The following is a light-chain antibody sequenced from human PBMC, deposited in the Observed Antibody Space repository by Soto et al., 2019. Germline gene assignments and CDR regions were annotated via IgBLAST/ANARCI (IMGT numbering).Light chain of an antibody. Sequence: QSALPQPASVSGSPGQSITISCTGTSSDIGAYNFVSWYQQHPGKAPKLMIYDVSNRPSGVSNRFSGSKSGDTASLTISGLQAEDEADYYCSSYTISAADVFGTGTKVTVL. CDR3: SSYTISAADV. V-gene: IGLV2-14*03. CDR2: DVS. CDR1: SSDIGAYNF. J-gene: IGLJ1*01.